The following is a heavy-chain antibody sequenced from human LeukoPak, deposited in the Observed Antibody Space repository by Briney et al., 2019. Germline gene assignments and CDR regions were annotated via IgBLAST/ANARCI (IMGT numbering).Heavy chain of an antibody. D-gene: IGHD3-10*01. V-gene: IGHV4-38-2*02. Sequence: SETLSLTCTVSGYSISSGYYWGWIRQPPGKGLEWIGSIYHSGSTYYNPPLKSRVTISVDTSKNQFSLKLSSVTAADTAVYYCARDGYYYGSGSYYNVVWFDPWGQGTLVTVSS. CDR3: ARDGYYYGSGSYYNVVWFDP. J-gene: IGHJ5*02. CDR1: GYSISSGYY. CDR2: IYHSGST.